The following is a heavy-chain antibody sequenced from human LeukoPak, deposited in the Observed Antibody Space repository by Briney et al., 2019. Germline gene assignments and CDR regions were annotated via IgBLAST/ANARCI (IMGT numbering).Heavy chain of an antibody. D-gene: IGHD3-22*01. J-gene: IGHJ4*02. Sequence: SETLSLTCTVSGGSISSSSHYWGWIRQLPGKGLEWIGIIYYSGSTYYNPSLKSRVTISVDTSKNQFSLKLSSVTAADTAVYYCARTQIGVLYDSSGYSYWGQGTLVTVSS. CDR2: IYYSGST. V-gene: IGHV4-39*01. CDR3: ARTQIGVLYDSSGYSY. CDR1: GGSISSSSHY.